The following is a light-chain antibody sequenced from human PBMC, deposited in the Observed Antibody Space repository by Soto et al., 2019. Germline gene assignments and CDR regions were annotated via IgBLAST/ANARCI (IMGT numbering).Light chain of an antibody. J-gene: IGKJ1*01. V-gene: IGKV3-20*01. CDR1: QSVSSGY. Sequence: EIVLTQSPGTLSLSPGDGATLSCRASQSVSSGYLDWYQQKPGQAPRLLIYGASRRATGMPDRFSGSGCGTDFTLSVSRLEPEDFAVYWCQHYGNSPTFGQGTKVQIK. CDR3: QHYGNSPT. CDR2: GAS.